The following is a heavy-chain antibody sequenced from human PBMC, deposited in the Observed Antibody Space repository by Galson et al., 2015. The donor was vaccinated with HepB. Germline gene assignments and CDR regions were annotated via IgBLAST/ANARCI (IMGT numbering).Heavy chain of an antibody. CDR1: GFTFSSYS. J-gene: IGHJ6*02. CDR2: ISSSSSYI. V-gene: IGHV3-21*01. CDR3: ARGLSVAADYYGMDV. D-gene: IGHD6-19*01. Sequence: SLRLSCAASGFTFSSYSMNWVRQAPGKGLEWVSSISSSSSYIYYADSVKGRFTISRDNAKNSLYLQMNSLRAEDTAVYYCARGLSVAADYYGMDVWGQGTTVTVSS.